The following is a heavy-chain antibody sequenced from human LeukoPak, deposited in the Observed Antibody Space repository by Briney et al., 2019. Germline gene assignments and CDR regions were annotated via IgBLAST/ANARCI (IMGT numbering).Heavy chain of an antibody. Sequence: GGSLRLSCAASGFTFSSYAMSWVRQAPGKGLEWVSAISGSGGSTYYADSVKGRFTISRDNSKNTLYLQMNSLRAEDTAVYYCATFVGCSGTSCSYYFDYWGQGTLVTVSS. J-gene: IGHJ4*02. V-gene: IGHV3-23*01. CDR1: GFTFSSYA. CDR2: ISGSGGST. CDR3: ATFVGCSGTSCSYYFDY. D-gene: IGHD2-2*01.